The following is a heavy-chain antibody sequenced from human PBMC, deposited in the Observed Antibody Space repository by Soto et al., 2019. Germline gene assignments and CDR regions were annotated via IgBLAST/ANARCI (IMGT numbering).Heavy chain of an antibody. CDR1: GFTFRSYA. J-gene: IGHJ4*02. V-gene: IGHV3-23*01. CDR3: AKGYGASRSHCEY. CDR2: ISGSGDRG. Sequence: GGSLRHSCAASGFTFRSYAMNWVRQTPGKGPEWVSGISGSGDRGYHANSVKGRFTISRDNSKNTLYLQVNSLRAEDTAVYYRAKGYGASRSHCEYWGQGPPVGVAS. D-gene: IGHD5-12*01.